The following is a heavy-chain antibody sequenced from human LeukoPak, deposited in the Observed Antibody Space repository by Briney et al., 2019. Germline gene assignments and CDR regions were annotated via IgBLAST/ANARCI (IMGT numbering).Heavy chain of an antibody. CDR2: IYYSGST. J-gene: IGHJ4*02. D-gene: IGHD2-2*01. V-gene: IGHV4-39*01. CDR3: ARRVYCSSTSCYAGGTYFDY. Sequence: SETLSLTCAVYGGSFSGYYWGWIRQPPGKGLEWIGSIYYSGSTYYNPSLKSRVTISVDTSKNQFSLKLSSVTAADTAAYYCARRVYCSSTSCYAGGTYFDYWGQGTLVTVSS. CDR1: GGSFSGYY.